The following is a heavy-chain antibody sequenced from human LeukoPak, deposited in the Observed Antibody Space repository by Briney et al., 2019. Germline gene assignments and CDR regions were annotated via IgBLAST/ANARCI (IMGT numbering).Heavy chain of an antibody. CDR1: GFTFSSYG. D-gene: IGHD6-6*01. CDR2: IKQDGSDK. CDR3: ARLTQLARGRY. J-gene: IGHJ4*02. Sequence: PGGSLRLSCAASGFTFSSYGMSWVRQAPGKGLEWVANIKQDGSDKYYVDSVKGRFTVSRDNAENSLYLQMSSLRAEDTAVYYCARLTQLARGRYWGQGTLVTVSS. V-gene: IGHV3-7*03.